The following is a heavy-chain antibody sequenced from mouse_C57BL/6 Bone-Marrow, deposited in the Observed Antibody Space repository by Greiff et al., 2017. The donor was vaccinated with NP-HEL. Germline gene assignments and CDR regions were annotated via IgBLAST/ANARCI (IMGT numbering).Heavy chain of an antibody. CDR1: GFSLTSYG. Sequence: VQVVESGPGLVQPSQSLSITCTVSGFSLTSYGVHWVRQSPGKGLEWLGVIWSGGSTDYNAAFISRLSISKDNSKSQVFFKMNSLQADDTAIYYCARKSNYGYFDVWGTGTTVTVSS. D-gene: IGHD2-5*01. V-gene: IGHV2-2*01. J-gene: IGHJ1*03. CDR3: ARKSNYGYFDV. CDR2: IWSGGST.